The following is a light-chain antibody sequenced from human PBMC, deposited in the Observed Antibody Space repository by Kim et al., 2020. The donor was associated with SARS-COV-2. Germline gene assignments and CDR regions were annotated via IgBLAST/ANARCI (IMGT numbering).Light chain of an antibody. V-gene: IGLV3-9*01. Sequence: SYELTQPLSVSVALGPPARLTCGGNNIASKNVHWYQQKPGQAPLLVISRDTNRPSGIPERFSGSNSGCTATLTISRVQAGDEADYYCQVWDSDTVLFGGGTQLTVL. J-gene: IGLJ2*01. CDR2: RDT. CDR3: QVWDSDTVL. CDR1: NIASKN.